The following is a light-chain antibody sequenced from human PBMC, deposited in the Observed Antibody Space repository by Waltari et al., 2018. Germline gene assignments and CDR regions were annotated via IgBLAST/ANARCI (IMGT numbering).Light chain of an antibody. CDR3: MQTTQTPWT. CDR1: QSLLHSNGFNY. J-gene: IGKJ1*01. CDR2: LGS. Sequence: DIVLTQSPLSLPVTPGEPASISCRSSQSLLHSNGFNYLDWFVQKPGQSPQLLIYLGSNRASGVPDSVTGSGSGTEFTLQISRVEAEDVGVYFCMQTTQTPWTFGQGTKVEI. V-gene: IGKV2-28*01.